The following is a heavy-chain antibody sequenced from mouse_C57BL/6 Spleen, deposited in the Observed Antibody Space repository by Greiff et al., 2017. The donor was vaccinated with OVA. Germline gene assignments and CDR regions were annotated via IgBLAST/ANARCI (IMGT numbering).Heavy chain of an antibody. CDR1: GFNIKDDY. V-gene: IGHV14-4*01. CDR2: IDPENGDT. CDR3: TTCYYDYPWFAY. D-gene: IGHD2-4*01. J-gene: IGHJ3*01. Sequence: EVMLVESGAALVRPGASVKLSCPASGFNIKDDYMHWVKPGPEQGLEWIGWIDPENGDTEYASKFTGQAPITADTHSITAYLQLSSLTSEDTAVYYCTTCYYDYPWFAYWGQGTLVTVSA.